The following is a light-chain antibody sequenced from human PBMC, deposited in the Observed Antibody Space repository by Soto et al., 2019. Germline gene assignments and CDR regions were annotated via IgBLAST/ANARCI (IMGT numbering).Light chain of an antibody. Sequence: EIVLTQTTGPLSLAAGESGTLWWTASQSVSSSYLAWYQQKPGQAPRLLIYGASSRATGIPDMFSGSGSGTDFPLTISRLEPEDFAVYYCQQYGSSRTLGQGTKVDIK. CDR3: QQYGSSRT. V-gene: IGKV3-20*01. CDR1: QSVSSSY. CDR2: GAS. J-gene: IGKJ1*01.